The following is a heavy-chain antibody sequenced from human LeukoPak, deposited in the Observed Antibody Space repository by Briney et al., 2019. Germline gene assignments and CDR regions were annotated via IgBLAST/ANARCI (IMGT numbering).Heavy chain of an antibody. CDR3: ARSKGGVWFGDTTKNYYMDV. V-gene: IGHV4-4*07. Sequence: PSETLSLTCTVSGGPISSYYWSWIRQPAGKGLEWIGRIYTSGSTNYNPSLKSRVTMSVDTSKNQFSLKVSSVTAADTAVYYCARSKGGVWFGDTTKNYYMDVWGKGTTVTVSS. CDR1: GGPISSYY. J-gene: IGHJ6*03. D-gene: IGHD3-10*01. CDR2: IYTSGST.